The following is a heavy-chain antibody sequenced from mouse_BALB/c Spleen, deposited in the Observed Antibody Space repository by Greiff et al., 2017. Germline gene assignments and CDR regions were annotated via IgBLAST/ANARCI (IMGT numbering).Heavy chain of an antibody. CDR1: GYTFTNHH. D-gene: IGHD2-3*01. V-gene: IGHV1-77*01. CDR2: INPYNDYT. Sequence: QVHVKQSGAELVRPGASVKISCKAFGYTFTNHHINWVKQRPGQGLDWIGYINPYNDYTSYNQKFKGKATLTADKSSSTAYMQLSSLTSDDSAVYFCARKDGYYWFAYWGQGTLVTVSA. CDR3: ARKDGYYWFAY. J-gene: IGHJ3*01.